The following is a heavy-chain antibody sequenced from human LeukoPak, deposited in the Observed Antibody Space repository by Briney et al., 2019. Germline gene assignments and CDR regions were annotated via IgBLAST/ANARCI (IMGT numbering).Heavy chain of an antibody. J-gene: IGHJ6*02. Sequence: GGSLRLSCAASGFTLSSYGMHWVRQAPGKGREGVAVIWYDGSNKYYADSVKGRFTISRDNSKNTLYLQMNSLRAEDTAVYYCARDGMVRGVTYYYYGMDVWGQGTTVTVSS. D-gene: IGHD3-10*01. CDR3: ARDGMVRGVTYYYYGMDV. V-gene: IGHV3-30*19. CDR1: GFTLSSYG. CDR2: IWYDGSNK.